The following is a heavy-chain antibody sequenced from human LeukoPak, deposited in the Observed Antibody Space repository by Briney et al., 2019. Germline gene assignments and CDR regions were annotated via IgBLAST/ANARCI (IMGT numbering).Heavy chain of an antibody. D-gene: IGHD6-13*01. CDR1: GYSISSGYY. Sequence: SETLSLTCTVSGYSISSGYYWGWIRQPPGKGLEWIGSIYYSGSTYYNPSLKSRVTISVDTSKNQFSLKLSSVTAADTAVYYCARPISRIAAAGTDWFDPWGQGTLVTVSS. J-gene: IGHJ5*02. V-gene: IGHV4-38-2*02. CDR2: IYYSGST. CDR3: ARPISRIAAAGTDWFDP.